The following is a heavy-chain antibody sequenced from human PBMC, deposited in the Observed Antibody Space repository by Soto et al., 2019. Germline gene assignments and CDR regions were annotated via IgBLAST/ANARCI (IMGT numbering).Heavy chain of an antibody. J-gene: IGHJ4*02. CDR2: ISAYNGNT. D-gene: IGHD3-9*01. CDR3: ARDLVGYDILTGYNALDY. CDR1: GYTFTSYG. V-gene: IGHV1-18*01. Sequence: GASAKVSCKASGYTFTSYGISWVRQEPGQGLEWMGWISAYNGNTNYAQKLQGRVTMTTDTSTSTAYMELRSLRSDDTAVYYCARDLVGYDILTGYNALDYWGQGTLVTVSS.